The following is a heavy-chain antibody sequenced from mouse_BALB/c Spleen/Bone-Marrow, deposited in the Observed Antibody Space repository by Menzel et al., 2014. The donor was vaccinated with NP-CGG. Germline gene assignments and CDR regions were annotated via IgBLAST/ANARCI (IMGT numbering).Heavy chain of an antibody. V-gene: IGHV2-6-7*01. CDR3: ARDQWDLYYAMDY. D-gene: IGHD4-1*01. J-gene: IGHJ4*01. CDR1: GFSLTDFG. CDR2: IWGDGTT. Sequence: VNVVESGPGLVSPSQSLSTTCTVSGFSLTDFGINWVRQPPGKGLEWLGMIWGDGTTDYYSVLKSRLSISKDNSKSQVILKMNSLQTDDTARYYCARDQWDLYYAMDYWGQGTSVTVSS.